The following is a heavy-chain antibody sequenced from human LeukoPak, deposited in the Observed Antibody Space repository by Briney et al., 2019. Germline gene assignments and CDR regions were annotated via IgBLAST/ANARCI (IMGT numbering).Heavy chain of an antibody. J-gene: IGHJ4*02. Sequence: ASVKVSCKASGYTFTSYYMHWVRQAPGQGLEWMGIINPSGGSTSYAQKFQGRVTMTRDTSTSTVYRELSSLRSEDTAVYYCAKDRGVGIQLWGGYYFDYWGQGTLVTVSS. CDR1: GYTFTSYY. CDR3: AKDRGVGIQLWGGYYFDY. D-gene: IGHD5-18*01. CDR2: INPSGGST. V-gene: IGHV1-46*01.